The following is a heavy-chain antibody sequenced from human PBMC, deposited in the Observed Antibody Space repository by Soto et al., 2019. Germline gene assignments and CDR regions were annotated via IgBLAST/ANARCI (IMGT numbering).Heavy chain of an antibody. J-gene: IGHJ3*02. D-gene: IGHD1-26*01. CDR2: ISSSSSYI. Sequence: GGSLRLSCAASGFTFSSYSMNWVRQAPGKGLEWVSSISSSSSYIYYADSVKGRFTISRDNAKNSLYLQMNSLRAEDRVVYYCASHIPQEREDAFDIWGQGTMVTVSS. V-gene: IGHV3-21*01. CDR1: GFTFSSYS. CDR3: ASHIPQEREDAFDI.